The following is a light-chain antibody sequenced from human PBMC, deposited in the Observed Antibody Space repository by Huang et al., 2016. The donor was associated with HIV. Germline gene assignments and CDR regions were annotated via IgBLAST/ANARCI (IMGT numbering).Light chain of an antibody. V-gene: IGKV1-9*01. CDR2: AAS. J-gene: IGKJ4*01. Sequence: IQLTQSPSSLSASVGDRVTITCRASQGISSYLAWYQQKPGEAPKRLIYAASTLQSGVPSRFSGSGSETDFTLTISSLQPEDFATYYCQQLHSYPRTFGGGTKVEIK. CDR1: QGISSY. CDR3: QQLHSYPRT.